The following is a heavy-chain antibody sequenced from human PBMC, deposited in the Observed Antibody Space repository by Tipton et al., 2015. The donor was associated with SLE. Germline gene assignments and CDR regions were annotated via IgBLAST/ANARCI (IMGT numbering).Heavy chain of an antibody. CDR3: ARRADDYSNWFDP. Sequence: TLSLTCTVSGGSISSYYWGWIRQSPGKGLEWIGNVFYSGNTYYNPSLKSRVTISVDTSNNQFSLKLNSMTAADTAVYYCARRADDYSNWFDPWGQGTQVSVSS. V-gene: IGHV4-59*12. CDR2: VFYSGNT. D-gene: IGHD4-11*01. CDR1: GGSISSYY. J-gene: IGHJ5*02.